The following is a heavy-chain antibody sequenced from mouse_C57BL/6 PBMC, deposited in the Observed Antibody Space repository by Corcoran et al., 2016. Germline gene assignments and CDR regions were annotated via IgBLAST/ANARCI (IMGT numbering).Heavy chain of an antibody. CDR3: ARYLYGGGYFDV. CDR2: INPNNGGT. V-gene: IGHV1-18*01. J-gene: IGHJ1*03. Sequence: EVQLQQSGPELVKPGASVKIPCKASGYTFTDYNMDWVKQSHGKSLEWIGDINPNNGGTIYNQKFKGKATLTVDKSSSTAYMELRSLTSEDTAVYYWARYLYGGGYFDVWGTGTTVTVSS. CDR1: GYTFTDYN. D-gene: IGHD1-2*01.